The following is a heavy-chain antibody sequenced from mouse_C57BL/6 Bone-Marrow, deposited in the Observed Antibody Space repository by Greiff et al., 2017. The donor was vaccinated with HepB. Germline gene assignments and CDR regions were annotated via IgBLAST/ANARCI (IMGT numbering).Heavy chain of an antibody. CDR1: GFTFHTYA. CDR2: IRSKSSNYAT. Sequence: EVQVVESGGGLVQPKGSLKLSCAASGFTFHTYAMHWVRQAPGKGLEWVARIRSKSSNYATYYADSVKDRFTISRDDSQSMLYLQMNNLKTEDTAMYDCVPDYYYGSSEGYYYAMDYWGQGTSVTVSS. J-gene: IGHJ4*01. CDR3: VPDYYYGSSEGYYYAMDY. D-gene: IGHD1-1*01. V-gene: IGHV10-3*01.